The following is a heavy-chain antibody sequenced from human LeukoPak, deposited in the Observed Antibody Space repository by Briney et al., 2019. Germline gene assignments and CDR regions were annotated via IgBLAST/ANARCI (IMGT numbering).Heavy chain of an antibody. V-gene: IGHV3-53*01. Sequence: GSLRLSCAASGFIVSTNYMSWVRQAPGKGLEWVSVIYSGGRTYYADSVKGRFTISRDNSKSTLYLQMNSLRAEDTAVYYSARDHPPGDYWGQGTLVTVSS. CDR1: GFIVSTNY. CDR2: IYSGGRT. J-gene: IGHJ4*02. CDR3: ARDHPPGDY.